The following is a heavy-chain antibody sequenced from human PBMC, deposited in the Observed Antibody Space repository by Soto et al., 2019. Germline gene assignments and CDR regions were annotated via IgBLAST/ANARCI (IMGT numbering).Heavy chain of an antibody. Sequence: VNLLESGGGLVQPGGSLRLSCAASGFTFSNFAMSWDRQAPGRGLEWVSEITASGRTPSYADSVKGRLTFSKDDSKNTLYLQMNSLRADATALFYCAKVYFGESDGFDIWGQGTMVTVSS. CDR1: GFTFSNFA. V-gene: IGHV3-23*01. CDR2: ITASGRTP. J-gene: IGHJ3*02. CDR3: AKVYFGESDGFDI. D-gene: IGHD3-16*01.